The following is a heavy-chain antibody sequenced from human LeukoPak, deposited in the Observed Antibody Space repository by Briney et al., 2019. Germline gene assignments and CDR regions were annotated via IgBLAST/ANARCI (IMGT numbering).Heavy chain of an antibody. V-gene: IGHV4-4*07. CDR1: GGSISSYY. J-gene: IGHJ4*02. CDR3: AREGYCSSTSCPLGY. Sequence: SETLSLTCTVSGGSISSYYWGWIRQPAGKGLEWIGRIYSSGSTNYNPSLKSRVTMSVDTSKNHFSLKLSSVTAADTAVYYCAREGYCSSTSCPLGYWGQGTLVTVSS. D-gene: IGHD2-2*01. CDR2: IYSSGST.